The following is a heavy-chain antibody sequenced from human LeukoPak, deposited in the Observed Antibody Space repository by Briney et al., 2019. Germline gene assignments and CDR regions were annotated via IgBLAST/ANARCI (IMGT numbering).Heavy chain of an antibody. J-gene: IGHJ6*02. D-gene: IGHD7-27*01. Sequence: ASVKVSCKASGYTFTSYYMHWVRQAPGQGLEWMGIINPSGGSTSYAQKFQGRVTITADESTSTAYMELSSLRSEDTAVYYCARDGEIYYYYGMDVWGQGTTVTVSS. CDR1: GYTFTSYY. CDR3: ARDGEIYYYYGMDV. V-gene: IGHV1-46*01. CDR2: INPSGGST.